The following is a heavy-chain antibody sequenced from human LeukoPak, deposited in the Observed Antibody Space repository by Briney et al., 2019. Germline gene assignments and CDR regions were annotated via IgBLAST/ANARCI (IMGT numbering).Heavy chain of an antibody. Sequence: ASVKVSCKASGYTFTCYGISWVRQAPGQGLEWMGWISAYNGNTNYAQKLQGRVTMTTDTSTSTAYMELRSLRSDDTAVYYCARDSPHIVVVTAISDFDYWGQGTLVTVSS. CDR3: ARDSPHIVVVTAISDFDY. J-gene: IGHJ4*02. CDR1: GYTFTCYG. CDR2: ISAYNGNT. V-gene: IGHV1-18*01. D-gene: IGHD2-21*02.